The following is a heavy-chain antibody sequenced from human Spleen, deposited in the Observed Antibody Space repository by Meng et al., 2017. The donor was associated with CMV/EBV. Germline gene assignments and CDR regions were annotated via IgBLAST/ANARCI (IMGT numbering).Heavy chain of an antibody. CDR1: GRSISCSSYS. CDR2: ISYSGST. Sequence: SGRSISCSSYSWGWIRPPPGKGLEWIGSISYSGSTSYNPSLKSRVTISVDTSKNQFSLKLRSVTAADTAVYYRVRRSIVGATTYYFDYWGQGTLVTVSS. J-gene: IGHJ4*02. CDR3: VRRSIVGATTYYFDY. D-gene: IGHD1-26*01. V-gene: IGHV4-39*01.